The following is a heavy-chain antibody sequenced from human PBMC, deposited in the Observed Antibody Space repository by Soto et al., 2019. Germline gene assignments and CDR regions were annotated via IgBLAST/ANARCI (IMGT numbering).Heavy chain of an antibody. D-gene: IGHD2-2*01. J-gene: IGHJ6*03. CDR3: ARGEQVVPAAPLNPGYYYYMDV. CDR1: GGSFSGYY. V-gene: IGHV4-34*01. Sequence: SETLSLTCAVYGGSFSGYYWSWIRQPPGKGLEWIGEINHSGSTNYNPSLKSRVTISVDTSKNQFSLKLSSVTAADTAVYYCARGEQVVPAAPLNPGYYYYMDVWGKGTTVTVSS. CDR2: INHSGST.